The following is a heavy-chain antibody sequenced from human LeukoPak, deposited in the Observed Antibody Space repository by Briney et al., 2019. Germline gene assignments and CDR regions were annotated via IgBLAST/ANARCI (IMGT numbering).Heavy chain of an antibody. CDR1: GGSISSYY. J-gene: IGHJ4*02. Sequence: SETLSLTCTVSGGSISSYYWSWIRQPAGKGLEWIGRIYSTGSTNYNPSLRSRVTISVDTSKNHFSLKLSSVTAADTAVYYCARGAAGTGEGFDYWGQGTLVTVSS. V-gene: IGHV4-4*07. D-gene: IGHD6-13*01. CDR2: IYSTGST. CDR3: ARGAAGTGEGFDY.